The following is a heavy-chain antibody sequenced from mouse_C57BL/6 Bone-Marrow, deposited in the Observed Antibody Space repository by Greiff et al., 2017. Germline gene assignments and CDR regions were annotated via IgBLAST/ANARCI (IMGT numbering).Heavy chain of an antibody. J-gene: IGHJ2*01. V-gene: IGHV14-3*01. D-gene: IGHD2-3*01. CDR3: ARERGYCTCPYFDY. CDR2: IDPANGNT. Sequence: EVQLQQSVAELVRPGASVKLSCTASGFNIKNTYMHWVKQRPEQGLEWIGRIDPANGNTKYAPTFPGKAPITADTTSNTAYLQRRSLTSGDTAIYYCARERGYCTCPYFDYWGQGTTLTVSS. CDR1: GFNIKNTY.